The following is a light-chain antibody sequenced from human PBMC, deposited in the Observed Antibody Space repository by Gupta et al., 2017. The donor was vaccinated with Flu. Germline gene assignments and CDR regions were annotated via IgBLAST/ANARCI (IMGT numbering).Light chain of an antibody. V-gene: IGLV2-23*01. Sequence: QSALTQPVSVSASPGQSITIPCTGTSSDIGNYVFVSWYQRHPGKAPKLMIYEGTKRPSGVSSRFSGSKSGNTASLTISGLQAEDEADYYCCSYAGRYTVIFGGGTKLTVL. CDR1: SSDIGNYVF. CDR2: EGT. CDR3: CSYAGRYTVI. J-gene: IGLJ2*01.